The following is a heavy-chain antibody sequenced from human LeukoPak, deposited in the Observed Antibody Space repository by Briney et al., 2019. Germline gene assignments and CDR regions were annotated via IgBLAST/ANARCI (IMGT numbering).Heavy chain of an antibody. CDR2: ISSSSSTI. CDR3: ARGVGLYNWNFDY. D-gene: IGHD1-20*01. V-gene: IGHV3-48*04. J-gene: IGHJ4*02. CDR1: GFTFSSYS. Sequence: GGSLRLSCAASGFTFSSYSMNWVRQAPGKGLEWVSYISSSSSTIYYADSVKGRFTISRDNAKNSLYLQMNSLRAEDTAVYYCARGVGLYNWNFDYWGQGTLVTVSS.